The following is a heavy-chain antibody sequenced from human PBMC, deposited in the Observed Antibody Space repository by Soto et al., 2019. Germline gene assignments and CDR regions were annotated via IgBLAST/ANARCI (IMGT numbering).Heavy chain of an antibody. J-gene: IGHJ4*02. CDR1: GASISGSYYY. D-gene: IGHD1-20*01. CDR2: VFYTGFT. CDR3: ATSQKGYNWNYFDH. Sequence: SETLSLTCAVSGASISGSYYYWAWLRQSPGKGPEWIGSVFYTGFTSYNPSLESRVSVSVDTSKSQFSLKLSAVTAADTAVYYCATSQKGYNWNYFDHWGQGALVTV. V-gene: IGHV4-39*01.